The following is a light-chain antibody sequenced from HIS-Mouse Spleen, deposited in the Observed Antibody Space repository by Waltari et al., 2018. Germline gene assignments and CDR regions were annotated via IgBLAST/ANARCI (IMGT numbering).Light chain of an antibody. CDR3: GTWDSSLSAWV. CDR2: DNN. V-gene: IGLV1-51*01. J-gene: IGLJ3*02. Sequence: QSVLPQPPSVSAAPGQKVTISCSGSSSNIGHNYVSWYQQLPGTAPKLLIYDNNKRPSGIPDRFSGSKSGTSATLGITGLQTGDEADYYCGTWDSSLSAWVFGGGTKLTVL. CDR1: SSNIGHNY.